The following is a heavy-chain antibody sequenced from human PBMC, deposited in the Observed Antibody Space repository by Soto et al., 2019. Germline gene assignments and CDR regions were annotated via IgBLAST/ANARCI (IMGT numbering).Heavy chain of an antibody. CDR2: IRSKAYGGTT. CDR1: GFTFGDYA. J-gene: IGHJ6*02. V-gene: IGHV3-49*03. CDR3: TRDRDYYGSGRDLGSRYYYYYYGMDV. D-gene: IGHD3-10*01. Sequence: GGSLRLSCTASGFTFGDYAMSWFRQAPGKGLEWVGFIRSKAYGGTTEYAASVKGRFTISRDDSKSIAYLQMNSLKTEDTAVYYCTRDRDYYGSGRDLGSRYYYYYYGMDVWGQGTTVTVSS.